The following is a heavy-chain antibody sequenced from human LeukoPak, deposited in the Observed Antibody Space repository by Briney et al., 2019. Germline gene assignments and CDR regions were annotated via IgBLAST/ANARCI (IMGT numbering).Heavy chain of an antibody. J-gene: IGHJ4*02. V-gene: IGHV4-39*07. CDR2: IYYSGST. CDR1: GGSISSSSYY. Sequence: SETLSLTCTVSGGSISSSSYYWGWIRQPPGKGLEWIGSIYYSGSTYYNPSLKSRVTISVDTSKNQFSLKLSSVTAADTAVYYCARMSSSSWYGERYFDYWGQGTLVTVSS. CDR3: ARMSSSSWYGERYFDY. D-gene: IGHD6-13*01.